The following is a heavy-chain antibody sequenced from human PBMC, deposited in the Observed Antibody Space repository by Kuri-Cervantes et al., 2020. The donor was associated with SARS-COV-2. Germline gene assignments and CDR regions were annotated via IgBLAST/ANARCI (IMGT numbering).Heavy chain of an antibody. J-gene: IGHJ4*02. CDR2: ISGSGAST. CDR3: AKETTIVVVVAVAH. V-gene: IGHV3-23*01. D-gene: IGHD2-15*01. Sequence: GGSLRLSYAASGFTFSSYAMDWVRQAPGKGLEWVSGISGSGASTYYADSVKGRFTISRDNPKNTLYLQMNSLRADDTALYYCAKETTIVVVVAVAHWGQGTLVT. CDR1: GFTFSSYA.